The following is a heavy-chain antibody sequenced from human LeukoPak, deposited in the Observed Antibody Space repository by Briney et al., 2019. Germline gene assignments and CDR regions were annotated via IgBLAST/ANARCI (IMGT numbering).Heavy chain of an antibody. J-gene: IGHJ4*02. D-gene: IGHD4-17*01. CDR3: AKGITKTYGDYYFDY. CDR2: ISGSGGST. V-gene: IGHV3-23*01. CDR1: GFTFSSYA. Sequence: SGGSLRLSCAASGFTFSSYAMSWVRQAPGKGLEWVSAISGSGGSTYYADSVKGRFTISRDNSKNTLYLQMNSLRAEDTAVYYCAKGITKTYGDYYFDYWGQGTLVTVSS.